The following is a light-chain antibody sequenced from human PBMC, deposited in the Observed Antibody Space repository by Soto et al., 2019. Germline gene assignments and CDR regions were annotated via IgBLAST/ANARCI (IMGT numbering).Light chain of an antibody. CDR2: DVS. Sequence: QSALTQPRSVSGSPGQSVTISCTGASGDVGGYNFVSWYQQHPGKAPTIMIFDVSQRPSGVPDRFSGSKSGNTASLTISGLQAEDEADYYCCSYGGSYTWVFGGGTKLTVL. CDR3: CSYGGSYTWV. V-gene: IGLV2-11*01. J-gene: IGLJ3*02. CDR1: SGDVGGYNF.